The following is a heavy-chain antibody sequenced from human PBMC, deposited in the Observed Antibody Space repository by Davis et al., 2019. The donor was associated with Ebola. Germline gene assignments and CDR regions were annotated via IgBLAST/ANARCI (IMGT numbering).Heavy chain of an antibody. CDR2: IIPIFGTA. CDR3: ASPRGSYYYYYGMDV. V-gene: IGHV1-69*13. Sequence: SVKVSCKASGYTFTGYYMHWVRQAPGQGLEWMGGIIPIFGTANYAQKFQGRVTITADESTSTAYMELSSLRSEDTAVYYCASPRGSYYYYYGMDVWGQGTTVTVSS. D-gene: IGHD5-12*01. CDR1: GYTFTGYY. J-gene: IGHJ6*02.